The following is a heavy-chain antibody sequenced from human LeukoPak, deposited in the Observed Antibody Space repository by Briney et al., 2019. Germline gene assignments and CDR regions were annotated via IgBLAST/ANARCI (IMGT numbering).Heavy chain of an antibody. CDR2: INTNTGNP. CDR3: ARSGNYVVVIGNVYYFDY. CDR1: GGTFSSYA. J-gene: IGHJ4*02. V-gene: IGHV7-4-1*02. D-gene: IGHD3-22*01. Sequence: ASVKVSCKASGGTFSSYAISWVRQAPGQGLEWMEWINTNTGNPTYAQGFTGRFVFSLDTSVSTAYLQISSLKAEDTAVYYCARSGNYVVVIGNVYYFDYWGQGTLVTVSS.